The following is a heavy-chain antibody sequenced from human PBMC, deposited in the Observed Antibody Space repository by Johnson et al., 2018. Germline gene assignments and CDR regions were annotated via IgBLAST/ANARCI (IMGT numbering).Heavy chain of an antibody. CDR3: AREKDSSSPNDYYHYGMDV. CDR2: INYDGTFT. V-gene: IGHV3-74*01. Sequence: EVQLVESGGGLVQPGGSLRLSCGISGFTFSSYWMHWVRQVPGKGLVWVSCINYDGTFTRYADSVKGRFTISRDNAKNMLSLQMNSLRVEDTALYYWAREKDSSSPNDYYHYGMDVWGQGTTVTVSS. CDR1: GFTFSSYW. D-gene: IGHD6-13*01. J-gene: IGHJ6*02.